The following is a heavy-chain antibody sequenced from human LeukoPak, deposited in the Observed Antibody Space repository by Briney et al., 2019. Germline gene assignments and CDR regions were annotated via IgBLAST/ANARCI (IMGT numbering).Heavy chain of an antibody. V-gene: IGHV3-21*06. CDR3: ARDVVGATYFD. CDR1: GFTFSSYG. CDR2: ISSTNTYI. Sequence: GGSLRLSCAASGFTFSSYGRNWVRQAPGKGLEWVSSISSTNTYIYYADSVKGRFTISRDNVKNSLYLQMHSLTAEDTAVYYCARDVVGATYFDWGQGTLVTVSS. J-gene: IGHJ4*02. D-gene: IGHD1-26*01.